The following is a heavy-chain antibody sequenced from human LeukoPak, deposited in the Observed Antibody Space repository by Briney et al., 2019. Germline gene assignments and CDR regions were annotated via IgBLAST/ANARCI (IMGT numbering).Heavy chain of an antibody. CDR3: ARVLAAAGPTFDY. V-gene: IGHV3-74*01. D-gene: IGHD6-13*01. Sequence: GGSLRLSCAASGFTFSSYWMHWVRQAPGKGLVWVSRINSDGSSTSYADSVKGRFTISRDNAKNTLHLQMNSLRAEDTAVHYCARVLAAAGPTFDYWGQGTLVTVSS. J-gene: IGHJ4*02. CDR1: GFTFSSYW. CDR2: INSDGSST.